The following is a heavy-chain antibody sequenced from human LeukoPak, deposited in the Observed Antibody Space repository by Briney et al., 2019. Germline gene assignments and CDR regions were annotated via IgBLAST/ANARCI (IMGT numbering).Heavy chain of an antibody. V-gene: IGHV4-59*01. CDR1: GGSISGYY. Sequence: SETLSLTCTVSGGSISGYYWSWIRQPPGKGLEWIGYIYYRGSTNYNPSLKSRVTISVDTSKNQFSLKLSSVTAADTAVYYCARGEWELDAFDIWGQGTMVTVSS. CDR2: IYYRGST. J-gene: IGHJ3*02. D-gene: IGHD1-26*01. CDR3: ARGEWELDAFDI.